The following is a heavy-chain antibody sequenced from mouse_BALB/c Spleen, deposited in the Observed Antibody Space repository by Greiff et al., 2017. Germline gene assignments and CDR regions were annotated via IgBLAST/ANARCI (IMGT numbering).Heavy chain of an antibody. J-gene: IGHJ2*01. CDR2: ISNGGGST. D-gene: IGHD3-2*01. V-gene: IGHV5-12-2*01. CDR3: ARQETARATYYFDY. Sequence: EVMLVESGGGLVQPGGSLKLSCAASGFTFSSYTMSWVRQTPEKRLEWVAYISNGGGSTYYPDTVKGRFTISRDNAKNTLYLQMSSLKSEDTAMYYCARQETARATYYFDYWGQGTTLTVSS. CDR1: GFTFSSYT.